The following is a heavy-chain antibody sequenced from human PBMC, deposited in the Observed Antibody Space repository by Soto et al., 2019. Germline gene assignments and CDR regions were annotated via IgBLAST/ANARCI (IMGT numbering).Heavy chain of an antibody. J-gene: IGHJ5*02. CDR1: GFTFSSYG. Sequence: QVQLVESGGGVVQPWRSLSLSCAASGFTFSSYGMHWVRQAPGKGLEWVAVIWDDRSNKYYADSVKGRFTISRDKSKNTLYLQMNRLRAEDTAVYYCARDQTEYCRGGICYWFDPWGQGTQGTVSS. CDR3: ARDQTEYCRGGICYWFDP. V-gene: IGHV3-33*01. CDR2: IWDDRSNK. D-gene: IGHD2-15*01.